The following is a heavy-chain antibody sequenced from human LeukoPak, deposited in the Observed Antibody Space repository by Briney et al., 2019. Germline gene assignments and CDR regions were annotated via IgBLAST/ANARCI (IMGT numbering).Heavy chain of an antibody. J-gene: IGHJ5*02. CDR1: GGSFSGYY. Sequence: SETLSLTCAVYGGSFSGYYWHWIRQPPGKGLDWIGEINHSGSTNYNPSLKSRVTISVDTTKNQFLLELRNVTAADTAVDYCAVGYCSSASCLVIYWFDPWGERTLFSVSS. V-gene: IGHV4-34*01. D-gene: IGHD2-15*01. CDR2: INHSGST. CDR3: AVGYCSSASCLVIYWFDP.